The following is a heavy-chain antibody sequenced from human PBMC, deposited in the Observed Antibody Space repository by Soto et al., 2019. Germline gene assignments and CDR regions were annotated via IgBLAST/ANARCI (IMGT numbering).Heavy chain of an antibody. J-gene: IGHJ6*02. CDR1: GGSFSGYY. D-gene: IGHD4-4*01. CDR3: ARNERTTVPTYYYYGMDV. CDR2: INHSGST. Sequence: SETLSLTCAVYGGSFSGYYWSWIRQPPGKGLEWIGEINHSGSTNYNPSLKSRVTISVDTSKNQFSLKLSSVTAADTAVYYCARNERTTVPTYYYYGMDVWGQGTTVTVSS. V-gene: IGHV4-34*01.